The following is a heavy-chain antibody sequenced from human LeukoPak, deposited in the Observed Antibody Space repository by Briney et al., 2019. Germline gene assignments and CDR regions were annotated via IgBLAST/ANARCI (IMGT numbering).Heavy chain of an antibody. V-gene: IGHV4-39*01. Sequence: SETLSLTCTVSGGSISSSSYYWGWIRQPPGKGLEWIGGIYYSGSTYYNPSLKSRVTISVDTSKNQFSLKLSSVTAADTAVYYCARQGIAAAAAGYFDYWGQGTLVTVSS. CDR1: GGSISSSSYY. CDR2: IYYSGST. J-gene: IGHJ4*02. D-gene: IGHD6-13*01. CDR3: ARQGIAAAAAGYFDY.